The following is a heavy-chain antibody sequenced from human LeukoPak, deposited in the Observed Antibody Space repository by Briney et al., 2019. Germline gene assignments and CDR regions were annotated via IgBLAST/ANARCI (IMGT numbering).Heavy chain of an antibody. V-gene: IGHV3-23*01. CDR1: GFTFSSYA. D-gene: IGHD6-13*01. CDR3: AKERYSSSWYGMYYFDY. J-gene: IGHJ4*02. CDR2: ISGSGGST. Sequence: GGSLRLSCAASGFTFSSYAMSWVRQAPGKGLEWVSAISGSGGSTYYADSVKGRFTISRDNSKNTLYLQMNSLRAEDTAVYYCAKERYSSSWYGMYYFDYWGQGTLVTVSS.